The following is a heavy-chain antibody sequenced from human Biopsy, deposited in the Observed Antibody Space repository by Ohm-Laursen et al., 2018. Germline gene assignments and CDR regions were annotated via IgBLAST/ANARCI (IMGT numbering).Heavy chain of an antibody. CDR2: ISYDGSNT. CDR3: AKDRYNYTPIGGFSMDV. CDR1: GFTFNNYG. Sequence: SLRLSCAASGFTFNNYGMQWVRQAPGKGLEWVAFISYDGSNTYYADSVKGQFTISRDNSRDTLYLQMSSLRAEDTAVYYCAKDRYNYTPIGGFSMDVWGQGTTVTVSS. V-gene: IGHV3-30*18. D-gene: IGHD5-18*01. J-gene: IGHJ6*02.